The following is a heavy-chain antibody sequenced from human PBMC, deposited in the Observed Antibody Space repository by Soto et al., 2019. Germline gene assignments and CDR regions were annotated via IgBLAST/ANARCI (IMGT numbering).Heavy chain of an antibody. CDR2: ISGSGDGT. D-gene: IGHD2-8*01. CDR3: TKSRRGILMVYGFGGMDV. CDR1: GFTVSSHA. J-gene: IGHJ6*02. V-gene: IGHV3-23*01. Sequence: GSLRLSCAPSGFTVSSHAMSWVRQAPGKGLEWVASISGSGDGTYYGDSVKGRFTISRDSSSSTLYLQMNNLRGEDTAVYFCTKSRRGILMVYGFGGMDVWGQGTTVTAP.